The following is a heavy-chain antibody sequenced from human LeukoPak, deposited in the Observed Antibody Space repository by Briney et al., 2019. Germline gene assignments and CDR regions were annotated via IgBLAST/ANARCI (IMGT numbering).Heavy chain of an antibody. V-gene: IGHV6-1*01. CDR3: ARVRGDPALGYYYGMDV. Sequence: SQTLSLTCAISGDSVSSNSAAWNWIRQSPSRGLEWLGRTYHRSKWYNDYAVSVKSRITINPDTSKNQFSLQLNSVTPEDTAVYYCARVRGDPALGYYYGMDVWGQGTTVTVSS. CDR2: TYHRSKWYN. D-gene: IGHD3-10*01. J-gene: IGHJ6*02. CDR1: GDSVSSNSAA.